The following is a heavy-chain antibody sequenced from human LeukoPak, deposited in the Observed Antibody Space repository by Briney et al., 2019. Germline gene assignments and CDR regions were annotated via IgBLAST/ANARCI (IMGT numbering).Heavy chain of an antibody. D-gene: IGHD2-15*01. V-gene: IGHV1-18*01. CDR1: GYTFTSYG. Sequence: ASVKVSCKASGYTFTSYGISWVRQAPGQGLERMGWISAYNGNTNYAQKLQGRVTMTTDTSTSTAYMELRSLRSDDTAVYYCARSRYCSGGSCYSLGDYWGQGTLVTVSS. J-gene: IGHJ4*02. CDR2: ISAYNGNT. CDR3: ARSRYCSGGSCYSLGDY.